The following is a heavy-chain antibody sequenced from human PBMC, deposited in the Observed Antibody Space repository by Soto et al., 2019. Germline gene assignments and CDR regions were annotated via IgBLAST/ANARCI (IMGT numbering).Heavy chain of an antibody. CDR1: GFTFSIYA. Sequence: AGGSLRLSCAASGFTFSIYAMSWVRQVPGKGLEWVSTISGNGGTSYADFVRGRFTISRDNAKNTMYLQMNSLRVEDTAVYYCARDDAGGGYGMEVWGQGTTVTVSS. V-gene: IGHV3-23*01. CDR3: ARDDAGGGYGMEV. CDR2: ISGNGGT. J-gene: IGHJ6*02. D-gene: IGHD3-10*01.